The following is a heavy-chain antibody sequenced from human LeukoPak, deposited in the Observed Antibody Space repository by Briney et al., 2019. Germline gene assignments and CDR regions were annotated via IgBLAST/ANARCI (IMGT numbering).Heavy chain of an antibody. Sequence: ASVKVSCKASGYTLTGYYIHWVRPAPGQGLEWMGWINPISGGTNYAEKFQGRVTTTRDTSINTAYMEVTRLTSDDTAVYYCAREEGSFDYWGEGTLVIVSS. J-gene: IGHJ4*02. CDR1: GYTLTGYY. V-gene: IGHV1-2*02. CDR2: INPISGGT. CDR3: AREEGSFDY.